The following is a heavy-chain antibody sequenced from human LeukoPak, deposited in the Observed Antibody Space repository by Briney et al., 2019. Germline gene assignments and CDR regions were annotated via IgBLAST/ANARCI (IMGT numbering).Heavy chain of an antibody. J-gene: IGHJ5*02. V-gene: IGHV5-51*01. D-gene: IGHD2-15*01. CDR2: IYPADSDI. CDR3: ARQEYCSGGSCYTWFDP. Sequence: GESLKISFKGSGYRINNYWIGWVRPMPGKGLEWMGIIYPADSDIRYSPSFQGQVTISADKSISTAYLQWSSLKASDTAMYYCARQEYCSGGSCYTWFDPWGQGTLVIVSS. CDR1: GYRINNYW.